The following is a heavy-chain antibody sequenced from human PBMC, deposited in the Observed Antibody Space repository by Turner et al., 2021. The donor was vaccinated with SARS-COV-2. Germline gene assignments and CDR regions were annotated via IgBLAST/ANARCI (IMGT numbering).Heavy chain of an antibody. CDR1: GGSTSDNSEY. V-gene: IGHV4-39*01. J-gene: IGHJ4*02. CDR3: GGNGGSVIVIVFFED. Sequence: QLLLQESGAGLGTPSEPLSLTTTFTGGSTSDNSEYCGWIRQPPPKGRGWSGSIFYSSTTYYNPSLRRRLTISADTTSNQFSLNMKYVSAADTSTNYCGGNGGSVIVIVFFEDWGQGTHVTVSS. D-gene: IGHD3-10*01. CDR2: IFYSSTT.